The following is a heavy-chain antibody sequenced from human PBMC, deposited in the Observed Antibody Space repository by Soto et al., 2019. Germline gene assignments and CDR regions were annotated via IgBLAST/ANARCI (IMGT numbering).Heavy chain of an antibody. CDR3: ARDPYDILTGPEYYFDY. Sequence: EVQLVESGGGLVQPGGSLRLSCAASGFTFSSYWMSWVRQAPGKGLEWVANIKQDGSEKYYVDSVKGRFTISRDNAKNSLYLQMNSLRAEDTAVYYCARDPYDILTGPEYYFDYWGQGTLVTVSS. CDR2: IKQDGSEK. CDR1: GFTFSSYW. J-gene: IGHJ4*02. D-gene: IGHD3-9*01. V-gene: IGHV3-7*04.